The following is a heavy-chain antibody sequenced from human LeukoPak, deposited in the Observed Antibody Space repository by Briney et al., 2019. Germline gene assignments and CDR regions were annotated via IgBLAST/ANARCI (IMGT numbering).Heavy chain of an antibody. CDR1: GGAINSGSHY. CDR2: IYTSGTT. Sequence: SQTLSLTCTVSGGAINSGSHYWSWIRQSAGKGLEWIGRIYTSGTTNSNPSLKSRVTISVDTSKNQFSLKLSSVTAADTAVYYCARGDGTHWGQGTLVTVSS. CDR3: ARGDGTH. D-gene: IGHD1-14*01. V-gene: IGHV4-61*02. J-gene: IGHJ4*02.